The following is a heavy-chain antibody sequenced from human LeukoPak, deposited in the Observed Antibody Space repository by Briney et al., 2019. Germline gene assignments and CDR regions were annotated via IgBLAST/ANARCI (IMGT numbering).Heavy chain of an antibody. D-gene: IGHD1-7*01. CDR3: ATPDHNWNYPSDS. J-gene: IGHJ4*02. V-gene: IGHV5-51*01. CDR2: IYLGDSDT. CDR1: GYNLGYYW. Sequence: GESVKISCKGVGYNLGYYWIAWVRQMPGKGLECMGIIYLGDSDTRYSPSFQGQVTISADKSISTAYLQWSSLKASDTAIYYCATPDHNWNYPSDSWGQGTLVTVSS.